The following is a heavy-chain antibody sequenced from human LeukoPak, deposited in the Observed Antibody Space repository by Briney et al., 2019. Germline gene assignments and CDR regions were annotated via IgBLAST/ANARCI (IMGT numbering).Heavy chain of an antibody. CDR1: GGSFSGYY. V-gene: IGHV4-34*01. CDR3: ARVATISYYYYGMDV. CDR2: INHSGST. J-gene: IGHJ6*02. Sequence: SETLSLTCAVYGGSFSGYYWSWIRQPPGKGLEWIGEINHSGSTSYNPSLKSRVTISVDTSKNQFSLKLSSVTAADTAVYYCARVATISYYYYGMDVWGQGTTVTVSS. D-gene: IGHD5-12*01.